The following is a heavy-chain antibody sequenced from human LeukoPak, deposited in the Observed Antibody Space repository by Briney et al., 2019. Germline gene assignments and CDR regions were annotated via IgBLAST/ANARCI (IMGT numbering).Heavy chain of an antibody. J-gene: IGHJ5*02. CDR2: INHSGST. CDR1: GGSFSGYY. Sequence: PSETLSLTCAVYGGSFSGYYWSWIRQPPGKGLEWIGEINHSGSTNYNPSLKSRVTISVDTSKNQFSLKLSSVTAADTAVYYCARLGLTRPFDPWGQGTLVTVSS. D-gene: IGHD7-27*01. CDR3: ARLGLTRPFDP. V-gene: IGHV4-34*01.